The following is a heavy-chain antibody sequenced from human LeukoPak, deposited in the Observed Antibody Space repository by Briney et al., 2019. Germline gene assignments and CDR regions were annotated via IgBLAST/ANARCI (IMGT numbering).Heavy chain of an antibody. CDR2: IYYSGST. D-gene: IGHD1-26*01. Sequence: SETLSLTCTVSGASITSYYWSWIRQPPGKGLEWIGYIYYSGSTTYKPSLKSRVTISVDTSRNQFSLKLSSVTAADTAVYYCARLSIVGATNFDYWGQGTLVTVSS. V-gene: IGHV4-59*08. CDR1: GASITSYY. J-gene: IGHJ4*02. CDR3: ARLSIVGATNFDY.